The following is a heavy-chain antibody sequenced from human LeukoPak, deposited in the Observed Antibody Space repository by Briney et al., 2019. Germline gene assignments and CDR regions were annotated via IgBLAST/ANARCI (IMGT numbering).Heavy chain of an antibody. D-gene: IGHD3-22*01. J-gene: IGHJ6*03. Sequence: PSETLSLTCAVYGGSFSGYYWSWIRQPPGKGLEWIGYIYYSGSTNYNPSLKSRVTISVDTSKNQFSLKLSSVTAADTAVYYCARDYPNSSGYYYYYMDVWGKGTTVTVSS. CDR3: ARDYPNSSGYYYYYMDV. V-gene: IGHV4-59*01. CDR2: IYYSGST. CDR1: GGSFSGYY.